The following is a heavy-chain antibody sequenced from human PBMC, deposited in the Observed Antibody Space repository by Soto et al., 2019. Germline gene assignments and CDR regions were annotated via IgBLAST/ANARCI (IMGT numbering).Heavy chain of an antibody. J-gene: IGHJ5*02. Sequence: ASVKVSCKASGYTFTSYGISWVRQAPGQGLEWMGWISAYNGNTSYAQKLQGRVTMTTDTSTSTAYMELRSLRSDDTAVYYCAVVVVADTSDWFDPWGQGTLVTVSS. CDR3: AVVVVADTSDWFDP. D-gene: IGHD2-15*01. V-gene: IGHV1-18*01. CDR2: ISAYNGNT. CDR1: GYTFTSYG.